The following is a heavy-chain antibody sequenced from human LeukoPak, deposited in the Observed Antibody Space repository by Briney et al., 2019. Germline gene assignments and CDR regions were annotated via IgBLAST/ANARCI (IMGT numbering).Heavy chain of an antibody. CDR1: GGTFSSYA. V-gene: IGHV1-69*04. CDR3: AREITGTQDY. CDR2: IIPILGIA. J-gene: IGHJ4*02. D-gene: IGHD1-20*01. Sequence: ASVKVSCKASGGTFSSYAISWVRQAPGQGLEWMGRIIPILGIANYAQKFQGRVTITADESTSTAYMELSSLRSEDTAVYYCAREITGTQDYWGQGTLVTVSS.